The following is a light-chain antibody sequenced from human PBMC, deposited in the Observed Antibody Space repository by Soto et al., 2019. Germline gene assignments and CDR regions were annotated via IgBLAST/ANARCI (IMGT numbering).Light chain of an antibody. CDR3: CSYAGSSTWV. J-gene: IGLJ3*02. CDR1: SSDVGSYNL. CDR2: EGS. Sequence: QLVLTQPASVSGSPGQSITISCTGTSSDVGSYNLVSWYQQHPGKAPKLMIYEGSKRPSGVSNRFSGSKSGNTASLTISGLQAKDEADYYCCSYAGSSTWVFGGGTKLTVL. V-gene: IGLV2-23*01.